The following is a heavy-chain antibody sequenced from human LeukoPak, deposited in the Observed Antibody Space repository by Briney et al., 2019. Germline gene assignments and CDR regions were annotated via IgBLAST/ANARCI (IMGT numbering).Heavy chain of an antibody. CDR1: GGSISSYY. Sequence: SETLSLTCTVSGGSISSYYWSWIRQPPGKGLEWIGYIYYSGSTNYNPSLKSRVTISVDTSKNQFSLKLSSVTAADTAVYYCARDKRNYFDYWGQGTLVTVSS. V-gene: IGHV4-59*01. J-gene: IGHJ4*02. CDR2: IYYSGST. CDR3: ARDKRNYFDY.